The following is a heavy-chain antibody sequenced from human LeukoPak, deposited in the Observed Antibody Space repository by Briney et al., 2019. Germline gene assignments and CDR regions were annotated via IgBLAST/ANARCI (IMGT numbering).Heavy chain of an antibody. CDR3: ARGRRDGYNGLGY. Sequence: SETLSLTCNVSGYSISSDHYWGWIRQPPGKGLEWIGSIYYSGSSFDNPALKSRVTISVDTSKNQFSLKLSSVTAADTAVYYCARGRRDGYNGLGYWGQGTLVTVSS. CDR1: GYSISSDHY. D-gene: IGHD5-24*01. CDR2: IYYSGSS. J-gene: IGHJ4*02. V-gene: IGHV4-38-2*02.